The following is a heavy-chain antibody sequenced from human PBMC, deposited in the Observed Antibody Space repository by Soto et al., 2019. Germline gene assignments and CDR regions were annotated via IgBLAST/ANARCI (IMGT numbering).Heavy chain of an antibody. D-gene: IGHD6-6*01. Sequence: ASVKVSCKPSGYTLTNYAIHWVRQVAGQSLEWLAWIDPGSGRATYSQKVQGRIIVTRDNSATTFYMDLTSLTSEDTAVYFCAIEYSSSPHYYPIGYWGQGTLVTVSS. CDR1: GYTLTNYA. CDR2: IDPGSGRA. J-gene: IGHJ4*02. V-gene: IGHV1-3*01. CDR3: AIEYSSSPHYYPIGY.